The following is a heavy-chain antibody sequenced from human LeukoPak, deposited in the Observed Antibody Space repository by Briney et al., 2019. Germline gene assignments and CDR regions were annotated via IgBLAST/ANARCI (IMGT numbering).Heavy chain of an antibody. J-gene: IGHJ1*01. CDR2: ISASGGST. CDR1: GFTFSSYA. V-gene: IGHV3-23*01. CDR3: ATHPRQWSVPEYFQH. D-gene: IGHD6-19*01. Sequence: GGSLRLSCAASGFTFSSYAMTWVRQAPGKGLEWVSAISASGGSTHYADSVKGRFTISRDDSKNTLYLQMNSLRAEDTAVYYCATHPRQWSVPEYFQHWGQGTLVTVSS.